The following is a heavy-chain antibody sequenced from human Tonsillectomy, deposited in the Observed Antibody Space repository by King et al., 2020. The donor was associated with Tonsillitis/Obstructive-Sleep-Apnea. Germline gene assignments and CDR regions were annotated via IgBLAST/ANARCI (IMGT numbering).Heavy chain of an antibody. V-gene: IGHV3-74*01. CDR1: GFTFSSYW. CDR2: INSDGSST. J-gene: IGHJ6*02. CDR3: AREIEGYYGMDV. Sequence: VQLVESGGGLVQPGGSLRLSCVASGFTFSSYWMHWVRQAPGKGLVWVSRINSDGSSTRYADSVKGRFTISRDNAHNTLYLQMNSLRAEATAVYYCAREIEGYYGMDVWGRGTPVTVSS. D-gene: IGHD3-22*01.